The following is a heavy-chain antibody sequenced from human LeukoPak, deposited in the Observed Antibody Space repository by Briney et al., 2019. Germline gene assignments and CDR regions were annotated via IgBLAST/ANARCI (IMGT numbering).Heavy chain of an antibody. Sequence: ASVKVSCKASGYTFTGYYMHWVRQAPGQGLGWMGWINPNSGGTNYAQKFQGRVTMTRDTSISTAYMELSRLRSDDTAVYYCARGRDSSGYYFGRSYFDYWGQGTLVTVSS. CDR3: ARGRDSSGYYFGRSYFDY. CDR2: INPNSGGT. CDR1: GYTFTGYY. D-gene: IGHD3-22*01. J-gene: IGHJ4*02. V-gene: IGHV1-2*02.